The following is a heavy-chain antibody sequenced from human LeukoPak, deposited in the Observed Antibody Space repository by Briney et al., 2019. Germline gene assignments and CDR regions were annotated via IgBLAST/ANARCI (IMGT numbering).Heavy chain of an antibody. J-gene: IGHJ4*02. Sequence: GGSLRLSCGASGFTFSSQSMNWVRQAPGKGLEWVSSIISSSTYIYYADSVKGRFTISRDNAKNSLYLQMNSLRAEDTAVYYCATSTSWYYFHYWGQGTLVTVSS. D-gene: IGHD6-13*01. CDR3: ATSTSWYYFHY. CDR2: IISSSTYI. CDR1: GFTFSSQS. V-gene: IGHV3-21*01.